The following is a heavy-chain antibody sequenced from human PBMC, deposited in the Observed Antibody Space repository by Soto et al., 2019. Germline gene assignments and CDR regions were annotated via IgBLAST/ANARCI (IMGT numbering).Heavy chain of an antibody. Sequence: SETLSLTCAVSGGSISSSNWCSWVRQPPGKGLEWIGEIYHSGSTNYNPSLKSRVTISVDKSKNQFSLKLSSVTAADTAVYYCARVDCSGGSCYPDDYYYYYGMDVWGQGTTVTVS. CDR3: ARVDCSGGSCYPDDYYYYYGMDV. J-gene: IGHJ6*02. CDR1: GGSISSSNW. CDR2: IYHSGST. D-gene: IGHD2-15*01. V-gene: IGHV4-4*02.